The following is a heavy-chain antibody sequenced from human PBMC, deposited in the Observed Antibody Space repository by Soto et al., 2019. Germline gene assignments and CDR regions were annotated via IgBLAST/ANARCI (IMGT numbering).Heavy chain of an antibody. D-gene: IGHD3-10*01. J-gene: IGHJ4*02. CDR1: GFTLTNYW. Sequence: EVQLVESGGGIVQPAGSVRLSCAASGFTLTNYWIHWVRQAPGKGPVWVSRINGDGTTTNYADSLKGRFTISRDNADSTVFLQMHSLRAEDTAVYYCARGHSGSYSFDYWGQGTLVTVSS. CDR2: INGDGTTT. CDR3: ARGHSGSYSFDY. V-gene: IGHV3-74*01.